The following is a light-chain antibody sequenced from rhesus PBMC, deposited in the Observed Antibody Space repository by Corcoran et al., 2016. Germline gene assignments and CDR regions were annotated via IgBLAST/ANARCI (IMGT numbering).Light chain of an antibody. Sequence: EIVMTQSPATLSLCAGERANLSIRASQSVSSHVAWNQQKPEQAPRLLIYGAASRATVIPARFSGSGSGTDFTLISRLEHEDVGVYYCHQYNNWNSFGQGTKVEIK. CDR3: HQYNNWNS. V-gene: IGKV3S9*01. CDR1: QSVSSH. CDR2: GAA. J-gene: IGKJ2*01.